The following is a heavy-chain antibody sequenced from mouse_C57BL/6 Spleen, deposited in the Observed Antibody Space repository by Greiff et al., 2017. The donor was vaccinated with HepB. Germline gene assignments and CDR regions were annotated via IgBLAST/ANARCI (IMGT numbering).Heavy chain of an antibody. Sequence: VQLQQSGAELARPGASVKMSCKASGYTFTSYTMHWVKQRPGQGLEWIGYINPSSGYTKYNQKFKDKATLTADKSSSTAYMQLSSLTSEDSAVYYCAKLYYGSSADYWGQGTTLTVSS. CDR2: INPSSGYT. D-gene: IGHD1-1*01. CDR1: GYTFTSYT. V-gene: IGHV1-4*01. CDR3: AKLYYGSSADY. J-gene: IGHJ2*01.